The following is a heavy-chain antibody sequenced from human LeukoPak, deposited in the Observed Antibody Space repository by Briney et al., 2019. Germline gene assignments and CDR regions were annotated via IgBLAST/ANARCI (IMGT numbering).Heavy chain of an antibody. CDR2: VYPGDSDT. CDR3: ARAPYSSSIHDFDY. V-gene: IGHV5-51*01. J-gene: IGHJ4*02. Sequence: RGESLKISCKGSGYCYTSYWIGWVRQMPGKGLEWMGIVYPGDSDTRYSPSFQGQVTISADKSISTAYLQWSSLKASDTAMYYCARAPYSSSIHDFDYWGQGTLVTVSS. D-gene: IGHD6-6*01. CDR1: GYCYTSYW.